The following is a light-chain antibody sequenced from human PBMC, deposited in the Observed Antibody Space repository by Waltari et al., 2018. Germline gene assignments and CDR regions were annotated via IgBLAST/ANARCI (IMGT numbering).Light chain of an antibody. CDR3: SAFAGSNNFGV. V-gene: IGLV2-8*01. Sequence: QSALTPPPSASGSPGQSVTISCTGTSRDIGGSNFVSWYQQRPVKAPRFLIYDVNKRPSGVSDRFSGSKSGNTASLTVSGLQPDDEATYYCSAFAGSNNFGVFGGGTKLTVL. J-gene: IGLJ3*02. CDR1: SRDIGGSNF. CDR2: DVN.